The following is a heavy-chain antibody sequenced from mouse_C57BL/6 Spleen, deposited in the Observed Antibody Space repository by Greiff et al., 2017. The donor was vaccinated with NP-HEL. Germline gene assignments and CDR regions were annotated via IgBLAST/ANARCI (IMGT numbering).Heavy chain of an antibody. V-gene: IGHV1-81*01. D-gene: IGHD2-2*01. Sequence: VKLMESGAELARPGASVKLSCKASGYTFTSYGISWVKQRTGQGLEWIGEIYPRSGNTYYNEKFKGKATLTADKSSSTAYMELRSLTSEDSAVYFCARGNGLYFDYWGQGTTLTVSS. CDR2: IYPRSGNT. J-gene: IGHJ2*01. CDR3: ARGNGLYFDY. CDR1: GYTFTSYG.